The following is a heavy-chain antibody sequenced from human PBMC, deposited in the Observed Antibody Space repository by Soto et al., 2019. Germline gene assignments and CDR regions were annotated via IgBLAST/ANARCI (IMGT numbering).Heavy chain of an antibody. J-gene: IGHJ4*02. CDR3: AKDRLGGNFDY. CDR2: ISGTGGST. V-gene: IGHV3-23*01. CDR1: NNYA. Sequence: NNYAVNWVRQAPGKGLEWVATISGTGGSTYYADSVKGRFTISRDNSKNTLYLQMNSLRVEDTAVYYCAKDRLGGNFDYWGQGTQVTVSS.